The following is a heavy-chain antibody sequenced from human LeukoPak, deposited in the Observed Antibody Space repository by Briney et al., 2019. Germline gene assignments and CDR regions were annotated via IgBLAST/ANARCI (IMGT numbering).Heavy chain of an antibody. D-gene: IGHD1-26*01. CDR2: IYYSGST. V-gene: IGHV4-61*05. CDR1: GGSISGSSYY. J-gene: IGHJ4*02. Sequence: SETLSLTCTVSGGSISGSSYYWGWIRQPPGKGLEWIGYIYYSGSTNYNPSLKSRVTISVDTSKNQFSLKLSSVTAADTAVYYCARVGALTVLDYWGQGTLVTVSS. CDR3: ARVGALTVLDY.